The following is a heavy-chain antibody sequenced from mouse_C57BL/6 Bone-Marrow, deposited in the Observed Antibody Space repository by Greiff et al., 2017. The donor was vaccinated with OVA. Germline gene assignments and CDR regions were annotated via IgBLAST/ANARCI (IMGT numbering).Heavy chain of an antibody. Sequence: QVQLQQSGPGLVQPSQSLSITCTVSGFSLTSYGVHWVRQSPGKGLEWLGVIWSGGSTDYNAAFISRLSLSKDNSKSQVFVKMNSRQADEAAIYYCAGNTRYYYGSSTGFAYWGQGTLVTVSA. J-gene: IGHJ3*01. D-gene: IGHD1-1*01. V-gene: IGHV2-2*01. CDR3: AGNTRYYYGSSTGFAY. CDR2: IWSGGST. CDR1: GFSLTSYG.